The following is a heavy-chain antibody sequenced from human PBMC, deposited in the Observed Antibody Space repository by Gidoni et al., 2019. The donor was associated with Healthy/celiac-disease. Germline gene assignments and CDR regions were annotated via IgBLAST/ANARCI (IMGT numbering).Heavy chain of an antibody. CDR2: IIPIFGTA. CDR1: GGTFSSYA. CDR3: ATRLLYYYDSSGYYEGNDAFDI. D-gene: IGHD3-22*01. J-gene: IGHJ3*02. V-gene: IGHV1-69*06. Sequence: QVQLVQSGAEVKKPGSSVKVSCKASGGTFSSYAISWVRQAPGQGLEWMGGIIPIFGTANYAQKFQGRVTITADKSTSTAYMELSSLRSEDTAVYYCATRLLYYYDSSGYYEGNDAFDIWGKGQWSPSLQ.